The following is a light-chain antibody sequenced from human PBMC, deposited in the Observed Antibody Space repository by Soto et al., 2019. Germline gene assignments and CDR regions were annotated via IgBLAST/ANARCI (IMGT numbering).Light chain of an antibody. Sequence: TVMTHSPATLSVSPWERVTLSCRASEGVGSSLAWYQQKPGQAPRVLIYGASTTAPGIPARFSGSGSGTEFTLTISSLQSEDSAVYHCQQYNDWPRKFGQGTRLEIK. V-gene: IGKV3-15*01. J-gene: IGKJ5*01. CDR1: EGVGSS. CDR3: QQYNDWPRK. CDR2: GAS.